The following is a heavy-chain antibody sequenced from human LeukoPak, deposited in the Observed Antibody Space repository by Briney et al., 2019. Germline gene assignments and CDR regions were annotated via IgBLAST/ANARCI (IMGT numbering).Heavy chain of an antibody. CDR1: GFTVYNNY. J-gene: IGHJ4*02. D-gene: IGHD5-24*01. CDR2: FGSDLSFR. V-gene: IGHV3-21*01. Sequence: GGSLRLSCAASGFTVYNNYMSWVRQAPGKGLEWVASFGSDLSFRSVADSLKGRFTISRDNAENSIYLHMNSLRAEDTAIYYCARDRLGDGYIREFDSWGQGTLVIVSS. CDR3: ARDRLGDGYIREFDS.